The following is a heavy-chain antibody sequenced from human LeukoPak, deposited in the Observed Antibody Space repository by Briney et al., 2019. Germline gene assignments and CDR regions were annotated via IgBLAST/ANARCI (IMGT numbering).Heavy chain of an antibody. J-gene: IGHJ4*02. CDR2: IYSVGTT. CDR3: ARGSGWLDY. D-gene: IGHD6-19*01. Sequence: XGSLRLSCAASGFAFSNTFMSWVRQAPGKGLEWVPVIYSVGTTYYADSVKGRFTISRDNSKNTLYLQMNSLRAEDTAVYYCARGSGWLDYWGQGTLVTVSS. V-gene: IGHV3-53*01. CDR1: GFAFSNTF.